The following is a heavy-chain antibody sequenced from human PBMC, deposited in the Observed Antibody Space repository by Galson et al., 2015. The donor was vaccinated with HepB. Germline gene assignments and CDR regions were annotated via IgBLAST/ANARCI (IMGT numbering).Heavy chain of an antibody. CDR2: IYSGGST. CDR1: GFTVSSNY. CDR3: ARDSPLGYSSNY. V-gene: IGHV3-53*01. D-gene: IGHD5-18*01. J-gene: IGHJ4*02. Sequence: SLRLSCAASGFTVSSNYMSWVRQAPGKGLEWVSVIYSGGSTYYADSVKGRFTISRDNSKNTLYLQMNSLRAEDTAVYYCARDSPLGYSSNYWGQGTLVTVSS.